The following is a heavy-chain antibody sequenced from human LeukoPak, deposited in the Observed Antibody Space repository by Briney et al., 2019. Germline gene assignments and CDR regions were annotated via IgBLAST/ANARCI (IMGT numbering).Heavy chain of an antibody. J-gene: IGHJ5*02. Sequence: SVKVSCKASGGTFSSHANSWVRQAPGPGLEWMGRIIPIFGTANYAQKFQGRDTSTTDESTSTAYMELSSLRSEDTAVYYCARSPVGKYQLPKGRWFDPWGQGTLVTASS. D-gene: IGHD2-2*01. CDR2: IIPIFGTA. V-gene: IGHV1-69*05. CDR1: GGTFSSHA. CDR3: ARSPVGKYQLPKGRWFDP.